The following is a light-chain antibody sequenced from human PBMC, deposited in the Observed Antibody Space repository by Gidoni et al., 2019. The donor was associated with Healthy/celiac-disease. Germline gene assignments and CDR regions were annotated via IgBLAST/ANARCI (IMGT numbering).Light chain of an antibody. CDR2: AAS. Sequence: DIQMTPSPSSLSASVGDRVTITCRASQSISSYLNWYQQKPGKAPKLLIYAASSLQSGVPSSISGSGSGTDFTLTISSLQPEDFATYYCQQSYSTPPFTFGPGTKVDIK. CDR1: QSISSY. V-gene: IGKV1-39*01. J-gene: IGKJ3*01. CDR3: QQSYSTPPFT.